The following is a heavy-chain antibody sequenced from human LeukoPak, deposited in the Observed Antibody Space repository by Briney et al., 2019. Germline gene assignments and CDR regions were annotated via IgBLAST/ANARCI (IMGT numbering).Heavy chain of an antibody. D-gene: IGHD3-10*01. CDR1: GYSFTSYW. CDR2: IYPGDSDT. J-gene: IGHJ6*02. V-gene: IGHV5-51*01. CDR3: ARQAQLGVRGVTNYYYYYGMDV. Sequence: PGESLKISCKGSGYSFTSYWIGWVRQMPGKGLEWMGIIYPGDSDTRYSPSFQGQVTISADKSISTAYLQWSSLKASDTAMYYCARQAQLGVRGVTNYYYYYGMDVWGQGTTVTVSS.